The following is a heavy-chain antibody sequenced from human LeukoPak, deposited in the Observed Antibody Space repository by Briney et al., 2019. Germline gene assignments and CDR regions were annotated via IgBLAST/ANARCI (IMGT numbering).Heavy chain of an antibody. CDR1: GFTFSSYS. V-gene: IGHV3-21*04. CDR2: ISSSSSYI. CDR3: ARGGVYCSGGSCSLDY. Sequence: GGSLRLSCAASGFTFSSYSMNWVRQAPGKGREWVSSISSSSSYIYYADSVKGRFTISRDNAKNSLYLQMNSLRAKDTAVYYCARGGVYCSGGSCSLDYWGQGTLVTVSS. D-gene: IGHD2-15*01. J-gene: IGHJ4*01.